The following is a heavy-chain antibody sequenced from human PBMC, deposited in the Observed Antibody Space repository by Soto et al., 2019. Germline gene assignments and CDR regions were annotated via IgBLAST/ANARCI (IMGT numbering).Heavy chain of an antibody. J-gene: IGHJ4*02. D-gene: IGHD3-10*01. CDR2: ISYDGSNK. CDR1: GFTFSSYG. Sequence: QVQLVESGGGVVQPGRYLRLSCAASGFTFSSYGMHWVRQAPGKGLEWVAVISYDGSNKYYADSVKGRFTISRDNSKNTLYLQMNSLRAEDTAVYYCAKGAVMVRGPTISHPDYWGQGTLVTVSS. CDR3: AKGAVMVRGPTISHPDY. V-gene: IGHV3-30*18.